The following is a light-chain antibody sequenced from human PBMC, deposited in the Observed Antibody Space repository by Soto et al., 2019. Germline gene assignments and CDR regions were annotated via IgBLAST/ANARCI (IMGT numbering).Light chain of an antibody. J-gene: IGKJ2*01. CDR2: DAS. Sequence: DIQMTQSPSPLSASIGDRFTITCRASQIIDNWLAWYQQKPGKAPQLLIYDASRVKTGVPSRFTASGSGTEFTLTINTLQADDSATYFCQHYNGYPYTFGPGTKVDIK. CDR1: QIIDNW. CDR3: QHYNGYPYT. V-gene: IGKV1-5*01.